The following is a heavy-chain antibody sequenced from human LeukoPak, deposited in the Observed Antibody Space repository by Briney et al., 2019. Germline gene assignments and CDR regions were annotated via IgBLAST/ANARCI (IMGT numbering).Heavy chain of an antibody. V-gene: IGHV4-39*01. CDR2: IYYSGST. D-gene: IGHD2-2*01. CDR3: ARHYQLLSWFAP. J-gene: IGHJ5*02. Sequence: PSETLSLTCTVSGGSISSSSYYWGWIRQPPGKGLEWIGRIYYSGSTYYNPSLKSRVTISVDTSKNQFSLKLSSVTAADTAVYYCARHYQLLSWFAPWGQGTLVTVSS. CDR1: GGSISSSSYY.